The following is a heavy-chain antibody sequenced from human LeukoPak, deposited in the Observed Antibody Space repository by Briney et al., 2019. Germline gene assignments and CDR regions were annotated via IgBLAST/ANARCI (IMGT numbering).Heavy chain of an antibody. CDR2: INTDGAVT. D-gene: IGHD6-19*01. CDR3: ATKQWLAPPPDS. V-gene: IGHV3-74*01. J-gene: IGHJ4*02. Sequence: GGSLRLSCAASGFTFSKYWMLWVRQAPGKGLESVSRINTDGAVTTYADSVKGRFTVSRDNADNTMFLQMNSARDEDTAVYYCATKQWLAPPPDSWGQGTPVTVSS. CDR1: GFTFSKYW.